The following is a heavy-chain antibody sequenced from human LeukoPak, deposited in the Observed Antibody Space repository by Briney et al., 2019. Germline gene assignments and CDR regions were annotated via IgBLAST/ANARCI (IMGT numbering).Heavy chain of an antibody. V-gene: IGHV3-30*02. CDR3: ARDFNWGFDY. Sequence: GGSLRLSCAASGFPFSSHGMHWVRQAPGKGLEWVAYIRQEGRDTYYADSVKGRFSISRDDSKYTVNLEMNSLRTEDMAVYYCARDFNWGFDYWGQGTLVSVSS. CDR2: IRQEGRDT. CDR1: GFPFSSHG. J-gene: IGHJ4*02. D-gene: IGHD7-27*01.